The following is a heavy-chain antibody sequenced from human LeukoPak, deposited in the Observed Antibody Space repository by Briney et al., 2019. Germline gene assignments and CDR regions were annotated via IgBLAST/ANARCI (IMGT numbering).Heavy chain of an antibody. CDR3: ARVRYSSSWLDDY. V-gene: IGHV3-21*01. CDR1: GFTFSSYS. D-gene: IGHD6-13*01. CDR2: ISSSSSYI. Sequence: GRSLRLSCATSGFTFSSYSMNWVRQAPGKGLEWVSSISSSSSYIYYADSVKGRFTISRDNAKNSLYLQMNSLRAEDTAVYYCARVRYSSSWLDDYWGQGTLVTVSS. J-gene: IGHJ4*02.